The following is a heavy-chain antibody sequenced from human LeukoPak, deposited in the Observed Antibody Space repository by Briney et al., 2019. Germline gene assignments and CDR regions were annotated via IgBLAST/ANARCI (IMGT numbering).Heavy chain of an antibody. CDR1: GGSFSGYY. J-gene: IGHJ3*02. D-gene: IGHD3-10*01. CDR3: AKSNGYGLVDI. CDR2: ISHSGSP. V-gene: IGHV4-34*01. Sequence: PSETLSLTCAVYGGSFSGYYWSWIRQPPGKGLEWIGEISHSGSPNYNPALKSRVTISVDTSKNHFSLRLRSVTAADTAVYYCAKSNGYGLVDIWGQGTMVTVSS.